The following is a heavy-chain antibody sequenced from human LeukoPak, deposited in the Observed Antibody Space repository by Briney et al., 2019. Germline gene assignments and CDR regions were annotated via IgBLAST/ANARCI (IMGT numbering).Heavy chain of an antibody. CDR3: ARPWIGEFFEY. V-gene: IGHV3-23*01. CDR1: GFSFSSYA. J-gene: IGHJ4*02. CDR2: ISASGLST. D-gene: IGHD3-10*01. Sequence: GGSVRLSCAASGFSFSSYALTCVRQAPGKGLQWVSGISASGLSTHYADSVKGRFTISRDNSKNTLYLQMDSLGVEDTAVYYCARPWIGEFFEYWGQGTLVTVSS.